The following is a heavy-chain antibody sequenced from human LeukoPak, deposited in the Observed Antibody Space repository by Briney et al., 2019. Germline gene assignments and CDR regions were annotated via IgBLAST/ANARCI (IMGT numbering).Heavy chain of an antibody. D-gene: IGHD3-16*02. Sequence: GGSLRLSCAASGFTFSSSAMSWVRQAPGKGLEWVSAISNNGGYTYYADSVKGRFTISRDNSKNTLYLQMNSLRAEDTAVYYCAKDPHYDYVWGSYPRKDYWGQGTLVTVSS. J-gene: IGHJ4*02. CDR2: ISNNGGYT. CDR3: AKDPHYDYVWGSYPRKDY. CDR1: GFTFSSSA. V-gene: IGHV3-23*01.